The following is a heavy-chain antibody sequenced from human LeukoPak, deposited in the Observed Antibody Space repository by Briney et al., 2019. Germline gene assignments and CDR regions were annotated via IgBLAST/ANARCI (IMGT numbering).Heavy chain of an antibody. Sequence: SETLSLTCAVYGGSFSGYYWRWIRQSPGKGLEWIGEINDSGSTNYDPSLKSRVTISVDTSKNQISLKLTSVTAADTAVYYCARVAGDPIYYYYYMDVWGKGTTVTVSS. CDR3: ARVAGDPIYYYYYMDV. CDR1: GGSFSGYY. D-gene: IGHD7-27*01. V-gene: IGHV4-34*01. CDR2: INDSGST. J-gene: IGHJ6*03.